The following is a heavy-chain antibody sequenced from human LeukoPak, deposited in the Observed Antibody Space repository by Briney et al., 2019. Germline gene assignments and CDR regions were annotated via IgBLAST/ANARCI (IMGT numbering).Heavy chain of an antibody. D-gene: IGHD1-1*01. CDR1: GYTFTSYD. CDR2: MNPNSGNT. CDR3: ARTQGQLESFYYYYGMDV. Sequence: ASVKVSCKASGYTFTSYDINWVRQATGQGLEWMGWMNPNSGNTGYAQKFQGRVTMTRNTSISTAHMELSSLRSEDTAVYYCARTQGQLESFYYYYGMDVWGQGTTVTVSS. J-gene: IGHJ6*02. V-gene: IGHV1-8*01.